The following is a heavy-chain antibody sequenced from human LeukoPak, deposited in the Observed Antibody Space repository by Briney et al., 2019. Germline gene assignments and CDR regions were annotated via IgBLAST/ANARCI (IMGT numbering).Heavy chain of an antibody. V-gene: IGHV4-61*02. CDR3: ARADRSGYFGNVVALDI. CDR2: IHISGST. J-gene: IGHJ3*02. Sequence: SQALSLTCTVSGGSINSGSYSWTWIRQPAGKGLEWIGRIHISGSTDYTPSLKSLVTISVDTSKNQFSLNLSSVTAADTAVYYCARADRSGYFGNVVALDIWGQGTMVTVSS. CDR1: GGSINSGSYS. D-gene: IGHD3-22*01.